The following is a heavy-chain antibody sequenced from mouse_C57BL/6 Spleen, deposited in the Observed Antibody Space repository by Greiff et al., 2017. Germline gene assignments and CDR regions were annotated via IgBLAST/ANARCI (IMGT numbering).Heavy chain of an antibody. Sequence: VQLQQSGPELVKPGPSVTISCKATGYSFTDYNMNWVKQSNGKSLEWIGVIIPNDGTTNYNQKFKGKATLTVDQSSSTAYMQLNRLTSEDSAVXYCASSPSTALAAICAMDYWGQGTSVTVSS. J-gene: IGHJ4*01. D-gene: IGHD1-1*01. V-gene: IGHV1-39*01. CDR2: IIPNDGTT. CDR3: ASSPSTALAAICAMDY. CDR1: GYSFTDYN.